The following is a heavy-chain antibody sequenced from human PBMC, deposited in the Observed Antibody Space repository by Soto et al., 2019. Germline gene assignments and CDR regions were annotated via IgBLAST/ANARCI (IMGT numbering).Heavy chain of an antibody. CDR3: ARSNDYGDYECWFDP. CDR1: GGSISSSSYY. D-gene: IGHD4-17*01. CDR2: IYYSGST. Sequence: QLQLQESGPGLVKPSETLSLTCTVSGGSISSSSYYWGWIRQPPGKGLEWIGSIYYSGSTYYNPSLKSRVTISVDTSKNQFSLKLSSVTAADTAVYYCARSNDYGDYECWFDPWGQGTLVTVSS. J-gene: IGHJ5*02. V-gene: IGHV4-39*01.